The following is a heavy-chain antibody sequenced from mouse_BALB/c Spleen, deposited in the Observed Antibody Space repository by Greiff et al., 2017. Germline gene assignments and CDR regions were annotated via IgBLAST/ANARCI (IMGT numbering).Heavy chain of an antibody. CDR2: INPSSGYT. CDR1: GYTFTSYT. CDR3: ARDYDDGFDY. V-gene: IGHV1-4*02. Sequence: VQLQQSAAELARPGASVKMSCKASGYTFTSYTMHWVKQRPGQGLEWIGYINPSSGYTEYNQKFKDKTTLTADKSSSTAYMQLSSLTSEDSAVYYCARDYDDGFDYWGQGTTLTVSS. J-gene: IGHJ2*01. D-gene: IGHD2-4*01.